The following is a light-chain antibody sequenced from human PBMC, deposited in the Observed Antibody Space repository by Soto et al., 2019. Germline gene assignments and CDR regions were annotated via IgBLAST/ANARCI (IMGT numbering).Light chain of an antibody. Sequence: EIVMTQSPLSLPVTPGEPASISCRSSQSLLQSNGYNYLDWFLEKAGQSTQLLIYLASHRASGVSNRFSGSGARTDFTLKISRVAAEDVGVYCCMKSIQSHTFGQGTKLEIK. CDR3: MKSIQSHT. CDR2: LAS. J-gene: IGKJ2*01. CDR1: QSLLQSNGYNY. V-gene: IGKV2-28*01.